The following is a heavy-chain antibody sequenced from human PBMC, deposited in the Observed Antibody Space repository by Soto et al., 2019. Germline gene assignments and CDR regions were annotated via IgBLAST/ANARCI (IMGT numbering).Heavy chain of an antibody. Sequence: EVKLLEAGGALVQPGGSLRLSCEASGFTFIDHDMSWVRQAPGKGLEWVSSITVGGAQKDYGQSVKGRFTISRDNSNDHFFLQMDRLQVGDPAIYFCTRMAGGGWQRFFDYWGQGTVVTVSS. CDR2: ITVGGAQK. J-gene: IGHJ4*02. CDR3: TRMAGGGWQRFFDY. V-gene: IGHV3-23*01. D-gene: IGHD5-12*01. CDR1: GFTFIDHD.